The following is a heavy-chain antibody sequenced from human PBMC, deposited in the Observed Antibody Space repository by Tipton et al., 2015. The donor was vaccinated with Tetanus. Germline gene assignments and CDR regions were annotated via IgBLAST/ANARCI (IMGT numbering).Heavy chain of an antibody. CDR2: IYYAGNT. J-gene: IGHJ6*02. CDR1: GGSISTYY. D-gene: IGHD1-26*01. CDR3: TRLGAPSGSYSSTYYDYNASVD. V-gene: IGHV4-59*08. Sequence: TLSLTCTVSGGSISTYYWSWIRQPPGKGLEWIGYIYYAGNTNYNPSLKSRVTISVDTSKNQFSLKLSSVTVADTDVYYCTRLGAPSGSYSSTYYDYNASVDWGLGTTVSVSS.